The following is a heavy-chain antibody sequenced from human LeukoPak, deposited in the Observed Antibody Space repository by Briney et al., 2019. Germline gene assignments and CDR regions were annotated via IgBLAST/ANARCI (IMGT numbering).Heavy chain of an antibody. CDR1: GGSISSSSYY. Sequence: SETLSLTCTVSGGSISSSSYYWGWIRQPPGKGLEWIGSIYYSGSTYYNPSLKSRVTISVDTSKNQFSLKLSSVTAADTAVYYCANLGGYCSSTSCYTGPYYFDYWGQGTLVTVSS. CDR3: ANLGGYCSSTSCYTGPYYFDY. D-gene: IGHD2-2*02. J-gene: IGHJ4*02. CDR2: IYYSGST. V-gene: IGHV4-39*01.